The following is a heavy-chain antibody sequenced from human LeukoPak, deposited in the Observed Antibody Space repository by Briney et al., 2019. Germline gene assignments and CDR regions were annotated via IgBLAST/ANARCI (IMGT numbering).Heavy chain of an antibody. V-gene: IGHV3-23*01. CDR3: ANLPLIQLWLSDYFDY. J-gene: IGHJ4*02. CDR1: GFTFSSYA. Sequence: GGSLRLSCAASGFTFSSYAMSWVCQAPGKGLEWVSAISGSGGSTYYADSVKGRFTISRDNSKNTLYLQMNSLRAEDTAVYYCANLPLIQLWLSDYFDYWGQGTLVTVSS. CDR2: ISGSGGST. D-gene: IGHD5-18*01.